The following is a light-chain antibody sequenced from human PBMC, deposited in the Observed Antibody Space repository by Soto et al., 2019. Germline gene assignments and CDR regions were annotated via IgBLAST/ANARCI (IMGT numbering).Light chain of an antibody. CDR1: QSVSSSY. J-gene: IGKJ2*01. CDR2: GAS. Sequence: EIVLTQSPGTLSLSPGERATLSCRASQSVSSSYLAWYQQKPGQAPRLLIYGASSRATGIPHRFSGSGSGTDFTLTISRLEPEDFAVYYCQQYGGSALYTFGQGTKLEIK. V-gene: IGKV3-20*01. CDR3: QQYGGSALYT.